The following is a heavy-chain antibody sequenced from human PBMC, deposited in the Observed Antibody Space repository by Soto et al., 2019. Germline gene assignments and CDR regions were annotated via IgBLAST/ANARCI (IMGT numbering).Heavy chain of an antibody. D-gene: IGHD3-9*01. CDR1: GYTFTSYD. Sequence: ASVKVSCKASGYTFTSYDINWVRQATGQGLEWMGWMNPNSGNTGYAQKFQGRVTMTRNTSISTAYMELSSLRSEDTAVYYCAREVGYYDILTGYYGGYYYYMDVWGKGTTVTVSS. V-gene: IGHV1-8*01. J-gene: IGHJ6*03. CDR2: MNPNSGNT. CDR3: AREVGYYDILTGYYGGYYYYMDV.